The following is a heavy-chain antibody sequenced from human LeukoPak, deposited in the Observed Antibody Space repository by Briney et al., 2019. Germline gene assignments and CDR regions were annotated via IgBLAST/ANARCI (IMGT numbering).Heavy chain of an antibody. Sequence: PGGSLRLSCAASGFTFSSYSMNWVRQAPGKGLEWVSYISSSSSTIYYADSVKGRFTISRDNAKNSLYLQMNSLRAEDTAVYYCARRLGDYGPEWSFDVWGRGTLVTVSS. J-gene: IGHJ2*01. CDR1: GFTFSSYS. CDR2: ISSSSSTI. V-gene: IGHV3-48*04. D-gene: IGHD4-17*01. CDR3: ARRLGDYGPEWSFDV.